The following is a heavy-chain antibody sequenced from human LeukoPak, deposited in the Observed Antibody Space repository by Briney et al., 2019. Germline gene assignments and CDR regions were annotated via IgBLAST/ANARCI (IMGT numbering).Heavy chain of an antibody. V-gene: IGHV1-69*02. CDR1: GGTFSSYT. Sequence: SVKVSCKASGGTFSSYTISWVRQAPGQGLEWMGRIIPILGIANYAQKFQGRVTITADKSTSTAYMELSSLRSEDTAVYYCARVPGYCSSTSCSDWYFDLWGRGTLATVSS. CDR3: ARVPGYCSSTSCSDWYFDL. D-gene: IGHD2-2*01. J-gene: IGHJ2*01. CDR2: IIPILGIA.